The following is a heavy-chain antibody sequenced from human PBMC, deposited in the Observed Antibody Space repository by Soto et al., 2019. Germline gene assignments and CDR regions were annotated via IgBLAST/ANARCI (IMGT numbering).Heavy chain of an antibody. CDR2: MNPNSGST. D-gene: IGHD6-13*01. CDR1: GYTLTSYD. CDR3: ARGSNSSWLINRDAFDI. J-gene: IGHJ3*02. V-gene: IGHV1-8*01. Sequence: GASVKVSCKASGYTLTSYDGNWVRQATGQGLEWIGWMNPNSGSTDYAQKFQGRVTMTRDTSISTAYMELSRLRSDDTAVYYCARGSNSSWLINRDAFDIWGQGTMLTVSS.